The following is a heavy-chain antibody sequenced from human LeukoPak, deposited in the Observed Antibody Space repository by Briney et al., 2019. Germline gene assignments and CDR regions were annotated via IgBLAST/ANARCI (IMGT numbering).Heavy chain of an antibody. CDR1: GYTFTGYY. CDR3: ARDFDYYYYYMDV. CDR2: INPNSGGT. V-gene: IGHV1-2*02. J-gene: IGHJ6*03. Sequence: ASVKVSCKASGYTFTGYYMHWVRQAPGQGLEWMGWINPNSGGTNYAQKFQGRVTMTRDTSISTAYMELSRLRSDDTAVYYCARDFDYYYYYMDVWGKGTTVTVSS.